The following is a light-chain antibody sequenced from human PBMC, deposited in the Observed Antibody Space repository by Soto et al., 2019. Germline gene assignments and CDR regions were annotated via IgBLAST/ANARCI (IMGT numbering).Light chain of an antibody. V-gene: IGLV1-40*01. CDR2: GNT. CDR1: SSNIGSNYD. CDR3: QSYDSRLSGYV. J-gene: IGLJ1*01. Sequence: QSVLTQPPSVSGAPGQRVTISCTGSSSNIGSNYDVIWYQQLPGTAPKLLIYGNTHRPSGVPHRFSGSKSGTLASLAITGLQPEDEADYYCQSYDSRLSGYVFGSGTKVTVL.